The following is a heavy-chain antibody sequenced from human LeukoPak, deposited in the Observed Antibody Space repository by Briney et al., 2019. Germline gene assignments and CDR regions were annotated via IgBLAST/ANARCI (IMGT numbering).Heavy chain of an antibody. D-gene: IGHD1-7*01. CDR1: GYAISSDYY. V-gene: IGHV4-38-2*01. J-gene: IGHJ4*01. Sequence: SETLSLTCAVSGYAISSDYYWGWIRQPPGKGLEWLGTIYQSGSTNYNPSLTSRISISLDTSRNPFSPTLRSVTAADTALYYCARVRNYAAGYPACWGQGTLVTVSS. CDR2: IYQSGST. CDR3: ARVRNYAAGYPAC.